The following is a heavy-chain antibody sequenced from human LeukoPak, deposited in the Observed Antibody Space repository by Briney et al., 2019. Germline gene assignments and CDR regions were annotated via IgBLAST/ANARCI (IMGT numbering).Heavy chain of an antibody. J-gene: IGHJ4*02. D-gene: IGHD1-7*01. Sequence: SETLSLTCAVYGGSFSGYYWSWIRQPPGKGLEWIGEINHSGSTNYNPSLKSRVTISVDTSKNQFSLKLSSVTAADTAVYYCARAFYNWNYDGFDYWGQGTLVTVSS. CDR3: ARAFYNWNYDGFDY. V-gene: IGHV4-34*01. CDR2: INHSGST. CDR1: GGSFSGYY.